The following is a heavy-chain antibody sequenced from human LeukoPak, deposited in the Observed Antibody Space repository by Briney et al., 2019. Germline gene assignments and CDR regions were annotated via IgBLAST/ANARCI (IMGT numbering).Heavy chain of an antibody. CDR2: IIPIFGTA. Sequence: SVKVSCKASGYTFSSYAISWVRQAPGQGLEWMGGIIPIFGTANYAQKFQGRVTITTDESTSTAYMELSSLRSEDTAVYYCARGNSGYSYGYGIRYYFDSWGQGTLVTVSS. CDR3: ARGNSGYSYGYGIRYYFDS. V-gene: IGHV1-69*05. J-gene: IGHJ4*02. D-gene: IGHD5-18*01. CDR1: GYTFSSYA.